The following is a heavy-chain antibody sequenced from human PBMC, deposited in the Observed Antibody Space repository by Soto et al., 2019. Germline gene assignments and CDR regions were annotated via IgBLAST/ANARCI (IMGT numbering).Heavy chain of an antibody. CDR3: ARDLGSYFDY. V-gene: IGHV4-59*11. CDR1: GGSNSSPY. J-gene: IGHJ4*02. D-gene: IGHD7-27*01. CDR2: IYYRGST. Sequence: QMQLQESGPGLVKPSETLSLTCTVSGGSNSSPYWSWIRQPPGKGLEWIGSIYYRGSTKYNPSLKSRVTISGDTSKNQFSLKLSSVTAADTAVYYCARDLGSYFDYWGQGTLVNVSS.